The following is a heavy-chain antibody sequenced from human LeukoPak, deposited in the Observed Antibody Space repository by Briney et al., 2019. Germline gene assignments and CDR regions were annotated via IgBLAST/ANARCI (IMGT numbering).Heavy chain of an antibody. CDR3: AKVRAPRQYYFDY. Sequence: PGGSLRLSCAASGFTFSSYAMHWVRQAPGKGLEWMAFISYDGSNKYYADSVKGRFTISRDNSKNTLYLQMNSLRAEDTAVYYCAKVRAPRQYYFDYWGQGTLVTVSS. D-gene: IGHD1-26*01. CDR1: GFTFSSYA. CDR2: ISYDGSNK. V-gene: IGHV3-30*04. J-gene: IGHJ4*02.